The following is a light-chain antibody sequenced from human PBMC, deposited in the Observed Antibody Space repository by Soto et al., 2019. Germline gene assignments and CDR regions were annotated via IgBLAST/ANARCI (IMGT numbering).Light chain of an antibody. J-gene: IGLJ3*02. V-gene: IGLV2-11*01. CDR3: CSYAGSYTWV. CDR2: DVS. CDR1: SSDVGDYNY. Sequence: QSALTQPRSVSGSPGQSVTISCTETSSDVGDYNYVSWYEQRPGKAPKVMIYDVSRRPSGVPDRFSGSKSGNTASLTISGLQAEDEADYYCCSYAGSYTWVFGGGTQLTVL.